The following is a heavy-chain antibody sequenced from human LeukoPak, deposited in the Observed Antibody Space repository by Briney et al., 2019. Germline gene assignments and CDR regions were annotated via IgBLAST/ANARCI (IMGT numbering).Heavy chain of an antibody. CDR2: IYYRGTT. CDR3: ATESERCLLRS. J-gene: IGHJ4*02. D-gene: IGHD1-26*01. V-gene: IGHV4-59*03. Sequence: SETLSLTCTVSGGSISSYYWSWIRQPPGKGLEWVGQIYYRGTTNYNPSLKSRVTISIDTSKNQFSLKLNSVTAADTAVYFCATESERCLLRSWGQGTLVTVSS. CDR1: GGSISSYY.